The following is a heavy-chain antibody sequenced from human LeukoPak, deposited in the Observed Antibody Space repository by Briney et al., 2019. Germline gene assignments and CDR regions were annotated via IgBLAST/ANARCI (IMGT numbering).Heavy chain of an antibody. V-gene: IGHV4-61*02. Sequence: SETLSLTCTVSGGSISSGSYYWSWIRQPAGKGLEWIGRIYTSGSTNYNPSLKSRVTISVDTSKNQFSLKLSSVTAADTAVYYCARYYYDSSGYYPPGWFGPWGQGTLVTVSS. CDR3: ARYYYDSSGYYPPGWFGP. CDR1: GGSISSGSYY. CDR2: IYTSGST. D-gene: IGHD3-22*01. J-gene: IGHJ5*02.